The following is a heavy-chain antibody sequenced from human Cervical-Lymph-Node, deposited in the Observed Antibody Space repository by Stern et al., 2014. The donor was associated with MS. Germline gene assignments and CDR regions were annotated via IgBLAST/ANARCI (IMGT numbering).Heavy chain of an antibody. Sequence: QVQLVQSGTEVRKPGSSVKVSCRASGGPFTSYAISWVRQAPGQGLDWMGGIIPMLGTANYAQKFQDRVTITADESTTTVFLELSRLRSEDTAMYYCARESGNGYTSDYWGQGTLVTVSS. V-gene: IGHV1-69*01. CDR2: IIPMLGTA. CDR3: ARESGNGYTSDY. D-gene: IGHD5-24*01. J-gene: IGHJ4*02. CDR1: GGPFTSYA.